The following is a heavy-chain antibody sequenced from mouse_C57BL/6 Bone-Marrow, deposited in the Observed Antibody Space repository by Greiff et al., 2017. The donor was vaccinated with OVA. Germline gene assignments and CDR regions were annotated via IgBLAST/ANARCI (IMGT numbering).Heavy chain of an antibody. CDR2: ISSGGSYT. Sequence: EVKLVESGGDLVKPGGSLKLSCAASGFTFSSYGMSWVRQTPDKRLEWVATISSGGSYTDYPDSVKGRFTISRDNAKNTLYLQMSSLKSEDTAMYYCARRDGYYDFDDWGQGTTLTVSS. CDR3: ARRDGYYDFDD. D-gene: IGHD2-3*01. CDR1: GFTFSSYG. J-gene: IGHJ2*01. V-gene: IGHV5-6*02.